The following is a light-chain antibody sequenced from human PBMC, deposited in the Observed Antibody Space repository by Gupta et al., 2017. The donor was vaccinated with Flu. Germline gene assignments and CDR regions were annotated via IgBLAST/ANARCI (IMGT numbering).Light chain of an antibody. V-gene: IGLV3-21*02. CDR1: NIGSKS. J-gene: IGLJ2*01. CDR3: QVWDESSNHVV. CDR2: DDN. Sequence: SYVVTQPPSVSVAPVQTASITCGANNIGSKSVHWYQQTPGQAPVLVVFDDNGRPSGIPERFSGSNSDNTATLTISGVEGGDEADYSCQVWDESSNHVVFGGGTKLTVL.